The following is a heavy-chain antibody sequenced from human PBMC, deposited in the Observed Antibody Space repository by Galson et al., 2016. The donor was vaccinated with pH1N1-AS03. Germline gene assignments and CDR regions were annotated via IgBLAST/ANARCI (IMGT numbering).Heavy chain of an antibody. CDR2: ISGRGGST. V-gene: IGHV3-23*01. J-gene: IGHJ3*01. CDR3: AKKFYYDSNGQHLAVADV. CDR1: GFTSSNYA. Sequence: SLRPACAAPGFTSSNYAMTWAGQAQGKGLEWASSISGRGGSTDTAHSVRDPFSISTDNTKNTLFLQMNRLRADDTAVDYCAKKFYYDSNGQHLAVADVWGQGTAVTVSS. D-gene: IGHD3-22*01.